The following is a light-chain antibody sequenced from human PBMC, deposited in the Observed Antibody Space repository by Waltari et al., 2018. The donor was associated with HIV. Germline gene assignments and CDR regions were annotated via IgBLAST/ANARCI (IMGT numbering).Light chain of an antibody. Sequence: DIQLTQSPRSLSASVGDTVTITCRPSHNISTFLNWYQYKVGKVPKLLIFGTSSFQSGVPSRFRGTKTGTDFALTISGLQPEDFATYYCQQSFRAFTFGPGTKIDV. CDR1: HNISTF. CDR2: GTS. V-gene: IGKV1-39*01. J-gene: IGKJ3*01. CDR3: QQSFRAFT.